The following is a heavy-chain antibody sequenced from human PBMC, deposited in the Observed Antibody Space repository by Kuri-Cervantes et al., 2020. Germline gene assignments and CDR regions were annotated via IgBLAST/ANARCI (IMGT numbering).Heavy chain of an antibody. CDR3: AKEGVVRGEMDV. J-gene: IGHJ6*02. Sequence: LSLTCAVSGFTFDDYAMHWVRQVPGKGLEWVSGISWNSGIIGYADSVKGRFTISRDNAKNSLYLQMNSLRAEDTALYYCAKEGVVRGEMDVWGQGTTVTVSS. V-gene: IGHV3-9*01. CDR2: ISWNSGII. CDR1: GFTFDDYA. D-gene: IGHD3-10*01.